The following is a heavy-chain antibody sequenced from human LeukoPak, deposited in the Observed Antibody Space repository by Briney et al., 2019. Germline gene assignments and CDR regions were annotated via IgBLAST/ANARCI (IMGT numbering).Heavy chain of an antibody. J-gene: IGHJ4*02. CDR3: VRGAYSSSWLNFDY. D-gene: IGHD6-13*01. CDR2: IPYDGSSK. CDR1: GFTFSSYS. V-gene: IGHV3-30*03. Sequence: GGSLRLSCAASGFTFSSYSMNWVRQAPGKGLEWVALIPYDGSSKYYADSVKGRFTVSRDNSKNTLYLQMNSLRAEDTAVYYCVRGAYSSSWLNFDYWGQGTLVTVSS.